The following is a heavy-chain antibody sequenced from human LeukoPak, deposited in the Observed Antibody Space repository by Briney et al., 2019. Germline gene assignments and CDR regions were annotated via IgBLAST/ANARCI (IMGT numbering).Heavy chain of an antibody. D-gene: IGHD3-3*01. V-gene: IGHV1-18*01. J-gene: IGHJ6*03. Sequence: ASVKVSCKASGYTFTSYGSSWVRQAPGQGLEWMGWISAYNGNTNYAQKLQGRVTMTTDTSTSTAYMELRSLRSDDTAVYYCARVGYYDFWSGYSSGYYYYYMDVWGKGTTVTVSS. CDR3: ARVGYYDFWSGYSSGYYYYYMDV. CDR1: GYTFTSYG. CDR2: ISAYNGNT.